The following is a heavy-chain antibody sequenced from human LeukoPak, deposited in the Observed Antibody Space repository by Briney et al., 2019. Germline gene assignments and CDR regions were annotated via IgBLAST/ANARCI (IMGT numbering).Heavy chain of an antibody. Sequence: SETLSLTCTVSGGSISSYYWSWIRQPPGKGLEWIGYIYYSGSTNYNPSLKSRVTISVDTSKNQFSLKLSSVTAADTAVYYCARREQLGSNWLDPWGQGTLVTVSS. CDR2: IYYSGST. V-gene: IGHV4-59*08. D-gene: IGHD6-6*01. CDR1: GGSISSYY. CDR3: ARREQLGSNWLDP. J-gene: IGHJ5*02.